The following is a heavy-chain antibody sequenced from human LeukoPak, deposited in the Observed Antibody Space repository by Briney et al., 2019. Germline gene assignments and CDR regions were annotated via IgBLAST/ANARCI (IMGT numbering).Heavy chain of an antibody. V-gene: IGHV4-61*02. J-gene: IGHJ3*02. Sequence: SQTLSLTCTVSGGSISSGSYYWSWIRQPAGKGLEWIGRIYTSGSTNYNPSLKSRVTISVDTSKNQFSLKLSSLTAADTAVYYCAREIVAGLGVSFDIWGQGTMVTVSS. CDR2: IYTSGST. CDR3: AREIVAGLGVSFDI. CDR1: GGSISSGSYY. D-gene: IGHD6-19*01.